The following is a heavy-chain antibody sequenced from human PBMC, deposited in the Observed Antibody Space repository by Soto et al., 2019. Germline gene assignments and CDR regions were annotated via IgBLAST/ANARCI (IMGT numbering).Heavy chain of an antibody. Sequence: PGGSLRLSCTASGFTFSSHSMNWLRQAPGKGLEWVSSISFDSDHIYYADSLKGRVTISVDTSKNQFSLKLSSVTAADTAVYYCARQLAGTTYYYYYGMDVWGQGTTVTVSS. D-gene: IGHD1-7*01. J-gene: IGHJ6*02. CDR2: ISFDSDHI. V-gene: IGHV3-21*01. CDR3: ARQLAGTTYYYYYGMDV. CDR1: GFTFSSHS.